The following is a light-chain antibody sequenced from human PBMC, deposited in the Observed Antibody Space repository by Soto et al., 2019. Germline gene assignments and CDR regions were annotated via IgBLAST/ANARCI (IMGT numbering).Light chain of an antibody. CDR1: QSVSSSS. J-gene: IGKJ1*01. CDR2: DAS. CDR3: QQYGGSPRT. V-gene: IGKV3-20*01. Sequence: ESVLTQSPGTLSLSPGERATLSCRASQSVSSSSLAWYQQKRGQAPRLLIHDASSRATGIPDRFSGSGSGTDFTLTISRLEPEDFAVYYCQQYGGSPRTFGQGTKVDIK.